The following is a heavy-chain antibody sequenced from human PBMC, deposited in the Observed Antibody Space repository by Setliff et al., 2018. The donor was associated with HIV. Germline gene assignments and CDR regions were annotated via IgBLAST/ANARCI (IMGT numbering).Heavy chain of an antibody. Sequence: GESLKISCAASGFTFSGAEIHWVRQASGKGLEWVGRIRSKADKYATDYGASAKGRFIISRDDSKKTAYLQMSSLRAEDTAMYYCAKGDIAVAGTRFPLNDYWGQGTLVTVSS. CDR3: AKGDIAVAGTRFPLNDY. CDR1: GFTFSGAE. V-gene: IGHV3-73*01. D-gene: IGHD6-19*01. CDR2: IRSKADKYAT. J-gene: IGHJ4*02.